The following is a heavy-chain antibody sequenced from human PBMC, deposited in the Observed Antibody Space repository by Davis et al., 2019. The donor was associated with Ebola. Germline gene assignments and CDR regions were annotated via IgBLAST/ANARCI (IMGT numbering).Heavy chain of an antibody. V-gene: IGHV3-21*03. CDR2: INSASSHT. CDR1: GFTLSGYS. CDR3: ARGARYQMLWRDRWFDP. D-gene: IGHD2-2*01. Sequence: GESLKISCVASGFTLSGYSMNWVRQAPGRGLEWVSLINSASSHTYYADSVQGRLTISRDNAKNSLYLEMNSLRAEDTAVYYCARGARYQMLWRDRWFDPWGQGTLVTASS. J-gene: IGHJ5*02.